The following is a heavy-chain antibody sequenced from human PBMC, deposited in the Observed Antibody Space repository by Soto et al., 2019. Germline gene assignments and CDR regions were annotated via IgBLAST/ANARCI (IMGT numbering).Heavy chain of an antibody. J-gene: IGHJ6*02. Sequence: PSETLSLTCAVYGGSFSGYYWSWIRQPPGKGLEWIGEINHSVSTNYNPSLKSRVTISVDTSKNQFSLKLSSVTAADTAVYYCARGPPLRYFDWLIYYYGMDVWGQGTTVTVSS. D-gene: IGHD3-9*01. CDR2: INHSVST. CDR1: GGSFSGYY. V-gene: IGHV4-34*01. CDR3: ARGPPLRYFDWLIYYYGMDV.